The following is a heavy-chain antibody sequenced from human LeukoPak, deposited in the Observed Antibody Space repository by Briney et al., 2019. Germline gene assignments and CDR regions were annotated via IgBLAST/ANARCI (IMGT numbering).Heavy chain of an antibody. Sequence: GGSLRLSCANPGFTFSSYTMNWVRQTPGKGLEWVSTISHRARNTHYADSVNGRFTISRDDFLNMVYLQMDSLTVEDTAVYYCTTRLQHHFDHWGQGTQVTVSS. CDR3: TTRLQHHFDH. CDR1: GFTFSSYT. J-gene: IGHJ4*02. V-gene: IGHV3-23*01. D-gene: IGHD4-11*01. CDR2: ISHRARNT.